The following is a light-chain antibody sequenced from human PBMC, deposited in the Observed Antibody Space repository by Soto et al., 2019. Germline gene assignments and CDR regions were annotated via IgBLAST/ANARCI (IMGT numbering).Light chain of an antibody. CDR2: EAS. J-gene: IGKJ1*01. CDR1: QSVSSY. Sequence: IALTQYLAALSASAREKTRLSGQHRQSVSSYLAWYQQKPGQAPRLLIYEASNRATGNSARFSGGGSGTAFTRSTGSLVPEAGAGYWCQRRSNWSRTFGQRT. V-gene: IGKV3-11*01. CDR3: QRRSNWSRT.